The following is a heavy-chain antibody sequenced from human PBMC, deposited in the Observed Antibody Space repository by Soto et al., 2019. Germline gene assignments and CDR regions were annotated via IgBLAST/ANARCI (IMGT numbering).Heavy chain of an antibody. D-gene: IGHD5-12*01. CDR3: ARGLEMATIFCAFDI. J-gene: IGHJ3*02. Sequence: PGGSLRLSCAASGFTFGDYAVTWVRQAPGKGLEWIAAISDARSNKYYADSVKGRFTISRDNSKNTLYLQMNSLRAEDTAVYYCARGLEMATIFCAFDIWGQGTMVTV. CDR1: GFTFGDYA. CDR2: ISDARSNK. V-gene: IGHV3-30*03.